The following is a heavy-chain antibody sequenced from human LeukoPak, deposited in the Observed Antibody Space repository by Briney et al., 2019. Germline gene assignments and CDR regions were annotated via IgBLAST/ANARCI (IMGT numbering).Heavy chain of an antibody. CDR3: ASGDLPRAFDI. CDR2: IYSGGST. V-gene: IGHV3-53*01. J-gene: IGHJ3*02. CDR1: GFTVSSNY. D-gene: IGHD3-10*01. Sequence: GGSLRLSCAASGFTVSSNYMSWVRQAPGKGLEWVSVIYSGGSTYYADSVKGRFTISSDNSKNTLYLQMNSLRAEDTAVYYCASGDLPRAFDIWGQGTMVTVSS.